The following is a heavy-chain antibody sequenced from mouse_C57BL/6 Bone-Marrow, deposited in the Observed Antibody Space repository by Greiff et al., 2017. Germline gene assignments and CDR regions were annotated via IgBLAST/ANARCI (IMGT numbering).Heavy chain of an antibody. CDR1: GFTFSSYA. Sequence: DVQLQESGGGLVKPGGSLKLSCAASGFTFSSYAMSWVRQTPEKRLEWVATISDGGSYTYYPDNVKGRFTISRDNAKNNLYLQMSHLKSEDTAMYYCARPHYYGSRGDYWGQGTSVTVSS. J-gene: IGHJ4*01. CDR3: ARPHYYGSRGDY. V-gene: IGHV5-4*01. D-gene: IGHD1-1*01. CDR2: ISDGGSYT.